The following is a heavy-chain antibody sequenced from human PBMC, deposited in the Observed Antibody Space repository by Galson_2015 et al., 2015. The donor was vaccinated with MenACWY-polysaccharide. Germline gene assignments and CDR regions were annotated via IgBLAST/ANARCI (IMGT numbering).Heavy chain of an antibody. CDR3: ARGGSSTSFFFDS. J-gene: IGHJ4*02. V-gene: IGHV3-33*01. CDR1: GFSFRSYG. CDR2: IWHDGSNE. Sequence: SLRLSCAASGFSFRSYGMHWVRRAPGKGPEWVAVIWHDGSNEYYGDSVKGRFTISRDNSKNTLYLQMSSLRAEDTAVYYCARGGSSTSFFFDSWGQGTLVTISS. D-gene: IGHD2-2*01.